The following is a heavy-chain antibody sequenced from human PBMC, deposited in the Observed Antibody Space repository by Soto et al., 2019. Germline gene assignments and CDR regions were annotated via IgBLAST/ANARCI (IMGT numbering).Heavy chain of an antibody. V-gene: IGHV3-9*01. CDR3: AKGEAVAGWFDY. CDR2: ISWNSGSI. CDR1: GFTFDDYA. J-gene: IGHJ4*02. D-gene: IGHD6-19*01. Sequence: EVQLVESGGGLVQPGRSLRLSCAASGFTFDDYAMHWIWQAPGKGLEWVSGISWNSGSIGYADSVKGRFTISRDNAKNSLYLQMNSLRAEDTALYYCAKGEAVAGWFDYWGQGTLVTVSS.